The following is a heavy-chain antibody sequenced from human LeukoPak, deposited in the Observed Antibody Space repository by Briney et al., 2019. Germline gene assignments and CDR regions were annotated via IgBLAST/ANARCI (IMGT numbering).Heavy chain of an antibody. J-gene: IGHJ3*01. CDR3: ARVTVAGPGTFDV. CDR2: IIPVFGIV. CDR1: GVTFSSYP. D-gene: IGHD6-19*01. Sequence: SVKVSCKTSGVTFSSYPISWVRQAPGQGLVWMGGIIPVFGIVNYEQKFQGRVTITADKSTSTAYMELSSLRSEDTAVYYCARVTVAGPGTFDVWGQGTMVTVSS. V-gene: IGHV1-69*10.